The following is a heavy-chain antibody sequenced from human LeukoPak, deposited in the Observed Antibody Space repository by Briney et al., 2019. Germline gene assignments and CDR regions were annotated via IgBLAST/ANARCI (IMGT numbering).Heavy chain of an antibody. V-gene: IGHV5-51*01. D-gene: IGHD1/OR15-1a*01. CDR3: ATSESQTRFDY. Sequence: GESLKISCKGSGYSFTTYWIGWVRQMPGKGLEWIGIIFPGDSDTTYSPSLQGQVTISADTSINTAYLQWSSLRASDTAMYYCATSESQTRFDYWGQGAPVTVSS. CDR1: GYSFTTYW. J-gene: IGHJ4*02. CDR2: IFPGDSDT.